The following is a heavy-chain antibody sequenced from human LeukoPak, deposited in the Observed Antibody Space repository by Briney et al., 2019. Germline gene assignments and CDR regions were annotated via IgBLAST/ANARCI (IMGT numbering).Heavy chain of an antibody. Sequence: GGSLRLSCAASGFTFSSYAMSWVRQAPGKGLEWVSAISGSGGSTYYADSVKGRFTISRDNSKNTLYLQMNSLRAEDTAVYYCPKMRAVRFPIDILEYGGQGTRVTVP. CDR3: PKMRAVRFPIDILEY. J-gene: IGHJ4*02. D-gene: IGHD3-9*01. CDR2: ISGSGGST. CDR1: GFTFSSYA. V-gene: IGHV3-23*01.